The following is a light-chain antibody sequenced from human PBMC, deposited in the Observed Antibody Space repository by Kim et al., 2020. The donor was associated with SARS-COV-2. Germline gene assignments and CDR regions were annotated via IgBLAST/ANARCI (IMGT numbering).Light chain of an antibody. V-gene: IGKV3-11*01. CDR1: QSVTSK. J-gene: IGKJ4*01. Sequence: LSPGERATLSCRASQSVTSKLAWYQQTPGQAPRRLIYDATSRAAGIPARFSGSGSGTDFTLTISSLEPEDFALYYCQQRINWPLTFGGGTKVDIK. CDR2: DAT. CDR3: QQRINWPLT.